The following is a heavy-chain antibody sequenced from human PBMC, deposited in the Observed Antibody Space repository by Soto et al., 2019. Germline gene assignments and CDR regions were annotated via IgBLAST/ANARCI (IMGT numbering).Heavy chain of an antibody. J-gene: IGHJ4*02. D-gene: IGHD3-10*01. CDR2: IYYSGST. V-gene: IGHV4-59*01. CDR1: GGSISSYY. Sequence: SKTLSLTCTVSGGSISSYYWSWIRQPPGKGLEWIGYIYYSGSTNYNPSLKSRVTISVDTSKNQFSLKLSSVTAADTAVYYCARAGAMYYYGSGSYLTYFDYWGQGTLVTVSS. CDR3: ARAGAMYYYGSGSYLTYFDY.